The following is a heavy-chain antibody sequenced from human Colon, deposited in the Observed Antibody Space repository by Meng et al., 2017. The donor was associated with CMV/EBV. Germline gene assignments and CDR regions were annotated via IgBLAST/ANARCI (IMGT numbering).Heavy chain of an antibody. CDR2: IRDADRFT. D-gene: IGHD1-1*01. CDR1: GSIFDNDG. CDR3: VRDAGNWLLDH. Sequence: QVSLVHTDLEPTKPGALAIAFSKTSGSIFDNDGISCVRQPPGHGLEWMGFIRDADRFTDHAQMYRVSVTMNADRSTITAYMEVRSLGDEATYIYYCVRDAGNWLLDHWGQGTLVTASS. J-gene: IGHJ4*02. V-gene: IGHV1-18*01.